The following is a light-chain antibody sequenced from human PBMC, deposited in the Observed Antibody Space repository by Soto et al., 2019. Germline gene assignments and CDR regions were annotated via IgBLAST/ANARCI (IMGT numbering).Light chain of an antibody. Sequence: QSALTQPASVSGSPGQSITISCTGTSSDVGGYNYVSWYQQHPGKAPKLMIYDVSNRPSGVSNRFSGSKSGNTASLTISGLQAEDEADYYCSSYRSGSTRVFGTGTKVTVL. CDR1: SSDVGGYNY. V-gene: IGLV2-14*01. CDR2: DVS. CDR3: SSYRSGSTRV. J-gene: IGLJ1*01.